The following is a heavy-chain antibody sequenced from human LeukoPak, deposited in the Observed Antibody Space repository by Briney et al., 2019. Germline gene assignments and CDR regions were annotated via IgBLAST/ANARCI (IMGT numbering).Heavy chain of an antibody. CDR1: GGSFSGYY. CDR2: INHSGST. J-gene: IGHJ4*02. D-gene: IGHD3-22*01. V-gene: IGHV4-34*01. CDR3: VRDAYDSSGYGY. Sequence: SETLSLTCAVYGGSFSGYYWSWIRQPPGKGLEWIGEINHSGSTNYNPSLKSRVTISVDTSKNQFSLKLSSVTAADTAIYYCVRDAYDSSGYGYWGQGTLVTVSS.